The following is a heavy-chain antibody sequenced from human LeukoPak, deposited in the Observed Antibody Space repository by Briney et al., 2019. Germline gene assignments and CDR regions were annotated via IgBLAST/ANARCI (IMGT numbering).Heavy chain of an antibody. CDR1: GFTFSDYY. D-gene: IGHD2-15*01. V-gene: IGHV3-11*01. CDR3: ARDRGYCSGGTCARPDY. J-gene: IGHJ4*02. CDR2: ISGSGTIL. Sequence: GGSLRLSCAVSGFTFSDYYMYWVRQAPGKGLEWVSSISGSGTILYYADSVKGRFTIARDNDKKSLYLQMNSLRAEDTAVYYCARDRGYCSGGTCARPDYWGQGTLVTVSS.